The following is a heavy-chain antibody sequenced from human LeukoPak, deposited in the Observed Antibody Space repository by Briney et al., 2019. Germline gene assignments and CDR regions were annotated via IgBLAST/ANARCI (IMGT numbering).Heavy chain of an antibody. CDR3: ARDRESNWYPFLVC. CDR2: IKPDGGQK. D-gene: IGHD1-20*01. J-gene: IGHJ4*02. V-gene: IGHV3-7*03. CDR1: GFTFGTYW. Sequence: GGSLRLSCSGSGFTFGTYWMSWVRQAPGKGLEWVANIKPDGGQKYCVDSVKGRFTISRDNAKNSLYLQMDNLRAEDTAVYFCARDRESNWYPFLVCWGQGTLVTVSS.